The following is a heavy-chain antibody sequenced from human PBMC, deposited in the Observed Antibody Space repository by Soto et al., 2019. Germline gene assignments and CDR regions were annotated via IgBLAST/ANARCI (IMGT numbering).Heavy chain of an antibody. CDR3: AMISGAFDY. CDR2: INHSGNT. D-gene: IGHD1-26*01. Sequence: QVQLQESGPGLVRPSGTLSLTCGVSGGSISSNYYWSWVRQPPGKGLDWLGEINHSGNTNYNPSLKGRITISVDNSKNQFSLKLSSVAAADTAVYYCAMISGAFDYWGQGTLVTVSS. CDR1: GGSISSNYY. V-gene: IGHV4-4*02. J-gene: IGHJ4*02.